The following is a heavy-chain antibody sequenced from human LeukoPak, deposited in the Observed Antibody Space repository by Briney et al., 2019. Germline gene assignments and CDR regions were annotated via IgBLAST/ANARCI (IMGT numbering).Heavy chain of an antibody. Sequence: SETLSLTCTASGDSITNSNYYWSWIRQPPGKGLEWIGYVYYAGSTNYNPSLKSRVTISVDTSKNQVSLKLSSVTAADTAVYYCASLSEYCSSGSCYLGWFDPWGQGTLVTVSS. CDR3: ASLSEYCSSGSCYLGWFDP. CDR2: VYYAGST. CDR1: GDSITNSNYY. D-gene: IGHD2-15*01. V-gene: IGHV4-61*01. J-gene: IGHJ5*02.